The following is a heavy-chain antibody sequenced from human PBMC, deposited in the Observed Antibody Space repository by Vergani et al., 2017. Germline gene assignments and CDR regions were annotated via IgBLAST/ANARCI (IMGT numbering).Heavy chain of an antibody. CDR3: AREGYCTNGVCFTLCDV. CDR2: IRHDGIT. J-gene: IGHJ4*02. CDR1: GGSFNDYW. D-gene: IGHD2-8*01. Sequence: QAQLQQLGAGLLKPSETLSLTLAIFGGSFNDYWWTLIRQPPGKGLEWIGEIRHDGITHYSPSLKSRVTISIDTSTHQFSLNLRSVTAADTAVYYCAREGYCTNGVCFTLCDVWGQGALVTVSS. V-gene: IGHV4-34*01.